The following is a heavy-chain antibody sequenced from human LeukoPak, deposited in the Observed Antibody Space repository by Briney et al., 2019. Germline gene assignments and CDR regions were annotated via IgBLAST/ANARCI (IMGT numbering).Heavy chain of an antibody. CDR1: GFTFSSYS. Sequence: GGSLRLSCAASGFTFSSYSMNWVRQAPGKGLEWVAFIRYDGSNKYYADSVKGRFTISRDNSKNTLYLQMNSLRAEDTAVYYCAKDQHYYDSSGYYLDYWGQGTLVTVSS. CDR2: IRYDGSNK. J-gene: IGHJ4*02. V-gene: IGHV3-30*02. D-gene: IGHD3-22*01. CDR3: AKDQHYYDSSGYYLDY.